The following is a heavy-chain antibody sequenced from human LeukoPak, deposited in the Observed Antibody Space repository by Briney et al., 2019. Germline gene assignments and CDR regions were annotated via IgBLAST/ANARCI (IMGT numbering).Heavy chain of an antibody. D-gene: IGHD6-19*01. Sequence: PGGSLRLSCAASGFTFSSYAMSWVRQAPGKGLEWVSAISAGGENTDYADSVKGRFTISRDNSKNTLYLQVNSLRAEDTAAYYCAIREGSSSARWFDWG. J-gene: IGHJ1*01. V-gene: IGHV3-23*01. CDR1: GFTFSSYA. CDR2: ISAGGENT. CDR3: AIREGSSSARWFD.